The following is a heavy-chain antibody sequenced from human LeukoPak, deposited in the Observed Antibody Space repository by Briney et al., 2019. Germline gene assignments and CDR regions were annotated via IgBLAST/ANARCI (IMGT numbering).Heavy chain of an antibody. CDR3: AKCSTSAYTTGWCNWIDP. J-gene: IGHJ5*02. V-gene: IGHV3-23*01. CDR2: TVSRGTT. Sequence: GGSLRLSCVASGFTFTSDAMNWVRQAPGKGLEWVSSTVSRGTTQYADSVKGRFTVSRDTSKNTPYLQMNCLRADDTAVYYCAKCSTSAYTTGWCNWIDPWGQGTLVTVSS. CDR1: GFTFTSDA. D-gene: IGHD6-19*01.